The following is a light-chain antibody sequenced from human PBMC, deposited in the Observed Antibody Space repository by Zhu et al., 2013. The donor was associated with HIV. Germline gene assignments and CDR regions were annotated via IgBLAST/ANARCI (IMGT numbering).Light chain of an antibody. CDR3: QKYNSASSWT. CDR2: KAS. Sequence: DIQMTQSPSIVSASMRGSVTLTCRASQDIGSFLAWFHQKPGKAPDLLIYKASVLESGVSSKFRGSGSGTDFTLTISSLQPEDVATYYCQKYNSASSWTFGQGTKVEIK. J-gene: IGKJ1*01. CDR1: QDIGSF. V-gene: IGKV1-5*03.